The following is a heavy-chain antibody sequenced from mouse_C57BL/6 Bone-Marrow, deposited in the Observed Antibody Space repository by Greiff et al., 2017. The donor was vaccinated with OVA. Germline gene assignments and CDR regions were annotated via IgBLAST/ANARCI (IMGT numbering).Heavy chain of an antibody. J-gene: IGHJ1*03. Sequence: EVKLVESGPGLAKPSQTLSLTCSVTGYSITSDYWNWIRKFPGNKLEYMGYISYSGSTYYNPSLKSRISITRDTSKNQYYLQLHSVTTEDTATYYCARGYDYDEVWYFDVWGTGTTVTVSS. D-gene: IGHD2-4*01. CDR1: GYSITSDY. CDR3: ARGYDYDEVWYFDV. CDR2: ISYSGST. V-gene: IGHV3-8*01.